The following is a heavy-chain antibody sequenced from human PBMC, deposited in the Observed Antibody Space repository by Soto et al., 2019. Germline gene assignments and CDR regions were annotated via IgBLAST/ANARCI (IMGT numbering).Heavy chain of an antibody. CDR2: IYPSDSDT. D-gene: IGHD3-3*01. CDR3: ATRAEYYDFWSGYYGA. CDR1: GYSFSTSW. J-gene: IGHJ5*02. Sequence: GESLKISCKGSGYSFSTSWIGWVRQMSGKGLEWMGTIYPSDSDTRYSPSFQGQVIISADKSTSTAYRQWRSLKASDTAMYYCATRAEYYDFWSGYYGAWGQGTLVTVSS. V-gene: IGHV5-51*01.